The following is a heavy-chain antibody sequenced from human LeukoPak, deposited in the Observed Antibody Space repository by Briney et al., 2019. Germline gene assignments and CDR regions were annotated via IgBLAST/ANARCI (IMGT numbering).Heavy chain of an antibody. Sequence: SVKVSCKASGGTFNNFAICWVRQAPGQGLEWMGGIFPVFGTSTYAQKFQGRVTITADESTHTAHMELSSLRSDDTAVYYCARGPHTSSWYKHAFDIWAQGTMVTVSS. V-gene: IGHV1-69*13. CDR1: GGTFNNFA. CDR3: ARGPHTSSWYKHAFDI. J-gene: IGHJ3*02. CDR2: IFPVFGTS. D-gene: IGHD6-13*01.